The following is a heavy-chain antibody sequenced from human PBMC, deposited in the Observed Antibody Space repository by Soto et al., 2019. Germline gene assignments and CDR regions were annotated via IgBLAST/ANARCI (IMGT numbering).Heavy chain of an antibody. Sequence: TFSSYAMSLVLQAPVKWLEWVSAISGSGSTYYNPSLKTRVTISVDTSKNQFSLKLRSVIAADTAVYYCARLESYGEIDYWGQGTLVTVSS. CDR1: TFSSYA. CDR2: ISGSGST. J-gene: IGHJ4*02. CDR3: ARLESYGEIDY. V-gene: IGHV4-39*01. D-gene: IGHD4-17*01.